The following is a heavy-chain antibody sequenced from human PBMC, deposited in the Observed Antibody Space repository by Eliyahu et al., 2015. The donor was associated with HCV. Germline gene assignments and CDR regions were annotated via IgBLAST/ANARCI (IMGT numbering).Heavy chain of an antibody. CDR2: IKPLFGTA. CDR1: GGXFSSYS. V-gene: IGHV1-69*01. CDR3: AIEGGSSGPRWFDP. Sequence: QVQLVQSGAEVKKPGSSVKVSCKASGGXFSSYSISWVRQAPGQGLEWMGGIKPLFGTANYAQKFQGRVTIAADESTSTAYMELSSLRSEDTAMYYCAIEGGSSGPRWFDPWGQGTQVTVSS. J-gene: IGHJ5*02. D-gene: IGHD6-19*01.